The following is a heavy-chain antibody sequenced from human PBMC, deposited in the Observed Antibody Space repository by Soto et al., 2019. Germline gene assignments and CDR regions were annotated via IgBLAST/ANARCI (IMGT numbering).Heavy chain of an antibody. J-gene: IGHJ4*02. Sequence: GGSLRLSCAASGFTFSSYNMNWVRQASGKGLEWLSYISGSGGTIYYTASVKGRFTISRDNADNSLFLQMNSLRAEDTAVYYCARALYSSSYLIDYWGQGTLVTVSS. CDR2: ISGSGGTI. CDR1: GFTFSSYN. D-gene: IGHD6-6*01. V-gene: IGHV3-48*01. CDR3: ARALYSSSYLIDY.